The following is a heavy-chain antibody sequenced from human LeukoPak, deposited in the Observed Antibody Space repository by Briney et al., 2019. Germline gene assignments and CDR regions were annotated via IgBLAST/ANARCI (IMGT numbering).Heavy chain of an antibody. J-gene: IGHJ3*02. CDR3: ARAGIWDYSDSSGYHNAAFDI. CDR1: GYTFTDYY. V-gene: IGHV1-2*02. CDR2: INPNSHAT. D-gene: IGHD3-22*01. Sequence: GASVKVSCKASGYTFTDYYMHWVRQAPGQGLEWMGWINPNSHATSYARTFQGRVTMTRDTSISTAYMELSRLRSDDTAVYYCARAGIWDYSDSSGYHNAAFDIWGQGTMVTVSS.